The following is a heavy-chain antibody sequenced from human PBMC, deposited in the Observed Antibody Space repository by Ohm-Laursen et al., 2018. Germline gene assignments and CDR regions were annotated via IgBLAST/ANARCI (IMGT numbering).Heavy chain of an antibody. J-gene: IGHJ6*02. V-gene: IGHV3-9*01. Sequence: SLRLSCAASGFTFDDYAMHWVRQAPGKGLEWVSGISWNSGSIGYADSVKGRFTISRDNAKNSLYLQMNSLRAEDTALYYCAKEAGSAAIAHTYYYYGMDVWGQGTTVTVSS. CDR3: AKEAGSAAIAHTYYYYGMDV. D-gene: IGHD2-2*02. CDR2: ISWNSGSI. CDR1: GFTFDDYA.